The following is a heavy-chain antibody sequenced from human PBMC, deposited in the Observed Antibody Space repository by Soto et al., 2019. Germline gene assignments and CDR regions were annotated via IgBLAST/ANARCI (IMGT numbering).Heavy chain of an antibody. V-gene: IGHV3-48*02. D-gene: IGHD3-10*01. CDR2: ISSSSTI. CDR1: GFTFSSYS. Sequence: GGSLRLSCAASGFTFSSYSMNWVRQAPGKGLEWVSYISSSSTIYYADSVKGRFTISRDNAKNSLYLQMNSLRDEDTAVYYCARDPQGAYRDDAFDIWGQGTMVTVSS. CDR3: ARDPQGAYRDDAFDI. J-gene: IGHJ3*02.